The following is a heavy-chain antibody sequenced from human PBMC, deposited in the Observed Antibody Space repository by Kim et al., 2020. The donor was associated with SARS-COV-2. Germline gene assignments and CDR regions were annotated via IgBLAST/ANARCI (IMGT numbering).Heavy chain of an antibody. D-gene: IGHD6-19*01. CDR3: AKFRIAVAGNARYFDY. Sequence: GGSLRLSCAASGFTFSSYAMSWVRQAPGKGLEWVSAISGSGGSTYYADSVKGRFTISRDNSKNTLYLQMNSLRAEDTAVYYCAKFRIAVAGNARYFDYWGQGTLVTVSS. V-gene: IGHV3-23*01. CDR2: ISGSGGST. J-gene: IGHJ4*02. CDR1: GFTFSSYA.